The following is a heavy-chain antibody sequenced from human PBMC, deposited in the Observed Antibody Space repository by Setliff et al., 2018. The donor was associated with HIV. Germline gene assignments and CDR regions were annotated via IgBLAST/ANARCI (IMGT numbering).Heavy chain of an antibody. CDR3: ATITAEADGYSSGWSALYFDY. J-gene: IGHJ4*02. D-gene: IGHD6-19*01. CDR1: GHTLTELS. Sequence: ASVKVSCKVSGHTLTELSMHWVRQAPGKGLEWMGGFDPEDGETIYAHKLHGRVTMTEDTSTGTAYMELSSLRSEDTAVYYCATITAEADGYSSGWSALYFDYWGQGTLVTVSS. V-gene: IGHV1-24*01. CDR2: FDPEDGET.